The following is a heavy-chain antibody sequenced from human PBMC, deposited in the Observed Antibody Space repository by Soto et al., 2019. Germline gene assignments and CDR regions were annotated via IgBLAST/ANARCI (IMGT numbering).Heavy chain of an antibody. J-gene: IGHJ5*02. V-gene: IGHV3-23*01. CDR3: AKDRGAGGRFSGIAVAGIPS. D-gene: IGHD6-19*01. CDR2: ISGGGGNT. Sequence: PGGSLRLSCAASGFTFSSYAMSWVRQTPGKGLEWVSGISGGGGNTYYADSVTDRFTISRDNSRNTLYLQMNSLRAADTAIYYCAKDRGAGGRFSGIAVAGIPSWGQGTLVTVSS. CDR1: GFTFSSYA.